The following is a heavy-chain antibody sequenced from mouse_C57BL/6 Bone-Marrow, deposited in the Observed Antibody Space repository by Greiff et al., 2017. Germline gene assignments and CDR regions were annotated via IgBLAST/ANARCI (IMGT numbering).Heavy chain of an antibody. CDR1: GYTFTSHC. V-gene: IGHV1-56*01. CDR2: IFPGSGST. Sequence: QVQLQQSGPELVRPGASVKISCKAPGYTFTSHCMRWVRQRPGQGLEWIGEIFPGSGSTYYNEKFKGKATLTVDQSSSPAYMQLSSLTSEDSAVYFCARRSWFAYWGQGTLVTVSA. J-gene: IGHJ3*01. CDR3: ARRSWFAY.